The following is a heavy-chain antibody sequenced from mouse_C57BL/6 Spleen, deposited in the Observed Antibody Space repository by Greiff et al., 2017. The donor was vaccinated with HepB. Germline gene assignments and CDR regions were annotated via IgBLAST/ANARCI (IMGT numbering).Heavy chain of an antibody. CDR2: IDPSDSYT. Sequence: QVQLQQPGAELVRPGTSVKLSCKASGYTFTSYWMHWVKQRPGQGLEWIGVIDPSDSYTNYNQKFKGKATLTVDTSSSTAYMQLSSLTSEDSAVYYCARGWDYWGQGTTLTVSS. CDR3: ARGWDY. D-gene: IGHD3-3*01. V-gene: IGHV1-59*01. CDR1: GYTFTSYW. J-gene: IGHJ2*01.